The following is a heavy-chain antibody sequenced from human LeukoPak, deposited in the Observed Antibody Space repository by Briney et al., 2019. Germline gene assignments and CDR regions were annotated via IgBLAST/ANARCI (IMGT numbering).Heavy chain of an antibody. CDR2: ISSSSSTV. Sequence: GGSLRLSCAASGFTFSSYSMNWVRQAPGKGLEWVSYISSSSSTVYYADSVKGRFTISRDNAKKSLYLQMNSLRAEDTAVYYCARDGLGYCSGGSCYYYYYGMDVWGQGTTVTVSS. CDR3: ARDGLGYCSGGSCYYYYYGMDV. J-gene: IGHJ6*02. D-gene: IGHD2-15*01. CDR1: GFTFSSYS. V-gene: IGHV3-48*01.